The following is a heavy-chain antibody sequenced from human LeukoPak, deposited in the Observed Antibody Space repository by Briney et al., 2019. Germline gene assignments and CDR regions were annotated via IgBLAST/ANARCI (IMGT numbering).Heavy chain of an antibody. D-gene: IGHD2-8*01. CDR3: ARDFTDCTNGVCPHYYYGMDV. Sequence: GGSLRLSCAASGFTFSIYAMHWVRQAPGKGLEWVAVISYDGSNKYYADSVKGRFTISRDNSKNTLYLQMNSLRAEDTAVYYCARDFTDCTNGVCPHYYYGMDVWGQGTTVTVSS. J-gene: IGHJ6*02. CDR1: GFTFSIYA. V-gene: IGHV3-30-3*01. CDR2: ISYDGSNK.